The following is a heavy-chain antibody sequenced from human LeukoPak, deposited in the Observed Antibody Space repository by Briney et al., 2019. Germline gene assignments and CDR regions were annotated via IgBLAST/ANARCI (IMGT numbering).Heavy chain of an antibody. CDR1: GIAFSSYA. CDR2: ISVSGNT. V-gene: IGHV3-23*01. D-gene: IGHD2-15*01. Sequence: GRSLRLSCAASGIAFSSYAMSWFRQCPGKGLEWVSAISVSGNTYHADSVKGRFTISRDSSKNTLYLQMNSLRAGDAAVYYCAKAPVTTCSGAYCYPFDYWSQGTLVTVSS. CDR3: AKAPVTTCSGAYCYPFDY. J-gene: IGHJ4*02.